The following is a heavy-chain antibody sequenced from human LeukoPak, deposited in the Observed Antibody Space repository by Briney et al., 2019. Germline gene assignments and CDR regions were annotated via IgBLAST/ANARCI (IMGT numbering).Heavy chain of an antibody. CDR3: TTRVVTTNDF. CDR2: ILNTGESGTT. D-gene: IGHD2-21*02. Sequence: GGSLTLSCAASGFSFSKVWMNWVRQTPGKGREWVGRILNTGESGTTEYGTTDYAAPMKGIFTISRDDSRNILYLQMNSLRTEDTAVYYCTTRVVTTNDFWGQGILVTVSS. CDR1: GFSFSKVW. V-gene: IGHV3-15*01. J-gene: IGHJ4*02.